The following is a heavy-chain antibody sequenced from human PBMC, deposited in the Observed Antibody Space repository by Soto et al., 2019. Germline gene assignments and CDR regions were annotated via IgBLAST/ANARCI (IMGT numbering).Heavy chain of an antibody. CDR1: GYSFTSYW. CDR3: ARPSYSGSGSYPSQWYYGMDV. CDR2: IDPSDSYT. Sequence: GASLKISCKGSGYSFTSYWISWVRQMPGKGLEWMGRIDPSDSYTNYSPSFQGHVTISADKSISTAYLQWSSLKASDPAMYYCARPSYSGSGSYPSQWYYGMDVWGRGTTVTASS. D-gene: IGHD3-10*01. V-gene: IGHV5-10-1*01. J-gene: IGHJ6*02.